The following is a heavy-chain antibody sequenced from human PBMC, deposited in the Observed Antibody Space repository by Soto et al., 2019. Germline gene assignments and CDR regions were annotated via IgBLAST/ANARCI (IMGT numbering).Heavy chain of an antibody. CDR2: IFDGDNS. D-gene: IGHD3-22*01. Sequence: GGSLRLSCVVSGFTVSSRRNYMSWVRQAPGKGLEWVSVIFDGDNSYYADSVKGRFTISRDNSKNTLYLQMNSLRAEDTAVYYCARGTAEYDSSGHPLSAWGRGTLVTVSS. J-gene: IGHJ1*01. V-gene: IGHV3-53*01. CDR3: ARGTAEYDSSGHPLSA. CDR1: GFTVSSRRNY.